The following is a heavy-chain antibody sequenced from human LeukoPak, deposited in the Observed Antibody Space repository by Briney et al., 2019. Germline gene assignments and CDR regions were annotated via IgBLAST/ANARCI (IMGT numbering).Heavy chain of an antibody. CDR1: GYTFTSYG. CDR2: ISAYNGNT. J-gene: IGHJ4*02. V-gene: IGHV1-18*01. D-gene: IGHD3-9*01. CDR3: ARGQYDILTGYFTSSHFDY. Sequence: ASVKVSCKASGYTFTSYGISWVRQAPGQGLEWMGWISAYNGNTNYAQKLQGRVTMTTDTSTSTAYMELRSLRSDDTAVYYCARGQYDILTGYFTSSHFDYWGQGTLVTVSS.